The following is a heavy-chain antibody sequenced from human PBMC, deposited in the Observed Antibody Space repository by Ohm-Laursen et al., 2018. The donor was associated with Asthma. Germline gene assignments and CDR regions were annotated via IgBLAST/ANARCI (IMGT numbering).Heavy chain of an antibody. Sequence: GSLRLSCTAPGFTFSSYAMSWVRQAPGKGLEWVSAISGSGGSTYYADSVKGRFTISRDNSKNTLYLQMNSLRAEDTAVYYCAKDTDKGGYDFSDYWGQGTLVTVSS. J-gene: IGHJ4*02. CDR2: ISGSGGST. V-gene: IGHV3-23*01. CDR3: AKDTDKGGYDFSDY. CDR1: GFTFSSYA. D-gene: IGHD5-12*01.